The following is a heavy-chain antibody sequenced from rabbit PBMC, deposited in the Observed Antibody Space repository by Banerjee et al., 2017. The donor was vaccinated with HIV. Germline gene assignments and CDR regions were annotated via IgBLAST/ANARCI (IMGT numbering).Heavy chain of an antibody. Sequence: QEQLEESGGDLVKPEGSLTLTCTASTFSFSNKYVMCWVRQAPGKGLEWIACINSNTGSSVYASWAKGRFTISKTSSTTVTLQMTSLTAADTATYFCARDGRGIYDDYGDYYFTLWGQGTLVTVS. V-gene: IGHV1S45*01. CDR1: TFSFSNKYV. D-gene: IGHD2-1*01. J-gene: IGHJ4*01. CDR2: INSNTGSS. CDR3: ARDGRGIYDDYGDYYFTL.